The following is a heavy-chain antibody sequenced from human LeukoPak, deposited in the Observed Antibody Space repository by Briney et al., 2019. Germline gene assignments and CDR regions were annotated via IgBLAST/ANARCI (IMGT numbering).Heavy chain of an antibody. D-gene: IGHD3-3*01. CDR1: GFTFSSYG. V-gene: IGHV3-23*01. CDR3: AKDKESDFWSGYYDPYFDY. J-gene: IGHJ4*02. CDR2: ISGSGGST. Sequence: PGGSLRLSCAASGFTFSSYGMHWVRQAPGKGLEWVSAISGSGGSTYYADSVKGRFIISRDNSKNTLYLQMNSLRAEDTAVYYCAKDKESDFWSGYYDPYFDYWGQGTLVTVSS.